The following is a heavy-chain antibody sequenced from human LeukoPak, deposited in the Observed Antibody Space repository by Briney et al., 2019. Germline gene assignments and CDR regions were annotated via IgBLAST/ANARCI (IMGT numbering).Heavy chain of an antibody. CDR3: ARDKWELLGGDY. J-gene: IGHJ4*02. CDR1: GGTFSSYA. CDR2: IIPILGIA. D-gene: IGHD1-26*01. V-gene: IGHV1-69*04. Sequence: SVKVSCKASGGTFSSYAISWVRQAPGQGLEWMGRIIPILGIANYAQKLQGRVTMTTDTSTSTAYMELRSLRSDDTAVYYCARDKWELLGGDYWGQGTLVTVSS.